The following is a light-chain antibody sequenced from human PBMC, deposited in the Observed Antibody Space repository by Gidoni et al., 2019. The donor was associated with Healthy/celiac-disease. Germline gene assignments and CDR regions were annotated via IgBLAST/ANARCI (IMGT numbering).Light chain of an antibody. V-gene: IGLV3-1*01. J-gene: IGLJ1*01. CDR2: QGS. CDR3: QAWDSSTAYYV. CDR1: KLGDKY. Sequence: SSEPTQPPSVSVSPGQTASITCSGDKLGDKYAFWYQQKPGQSPVLVIYQGSKRPSGNPERFSGSNSGNTATLTISGTQAMDEADYYCQAWDSSTAYYVFGTGTKVTVL.